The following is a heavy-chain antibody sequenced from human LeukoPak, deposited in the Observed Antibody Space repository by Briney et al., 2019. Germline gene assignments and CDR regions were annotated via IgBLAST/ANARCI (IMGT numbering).Heavy chain of an antibody. Sequence: PSETLSLTCTVSGGSITTYYWSWIRQPPGKGLEWIGYIYYSGSTNYNPSLESRVTISIDTSKNQFSLKLSSVTAADTAVYYCARPNTYYLGNAAFDMWGQGTMVTVSS. CDR2: IYYSGST. J-gene: IGHJ3*02. CDR3: ARPNTYYLGNAAFDM. CDR1: GGSITTYY. D-gene: IGHD3-22*01. V-gene: IGHV4-59*01.